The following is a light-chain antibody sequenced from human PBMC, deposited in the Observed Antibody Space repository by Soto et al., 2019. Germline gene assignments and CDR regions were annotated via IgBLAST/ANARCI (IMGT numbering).Light chain of an antibody. CDR2: DVS. V-gene: IGLV2-14*03. CDR3: SSYTTSNTRQIV. J-gene: IGLJ1*01. Sequence: QSALTQPASVSGSPGQSITISCTGTSSDVGAYNFVSWYQQHPGKAPKLIIYDVSDRPSGVSNRFSGSKSGNTASLTISGLQPEDEADYYCSSYTTSNTRQIVFGTGTKVTVL. CDR1: SSDVGAYNF.